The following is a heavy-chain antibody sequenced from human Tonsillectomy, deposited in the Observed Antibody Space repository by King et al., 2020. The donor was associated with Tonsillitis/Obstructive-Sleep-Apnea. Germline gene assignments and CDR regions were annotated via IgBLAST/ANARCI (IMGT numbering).Heavy chain of an antibody. V-gene: IGHV4-61*01. J-gene: IGHJ4*02. D-gene: IGHD3-10*01. CDR3: ARDGRGSGSYDY. CDR2: IYYTGNT. Sequence: QLQESGPGLVKPSETLSLTCTVSGVSVTSGSFPWSWIRQPPGQGLEWIGYIYYTGNTNYTPSLKDRVTILVDTSRNQFSLSLTSVTAADTAVYYCARDGRGSGSYDYWGQGTLVTVSS. CDR1: GVSVTSGSFP.